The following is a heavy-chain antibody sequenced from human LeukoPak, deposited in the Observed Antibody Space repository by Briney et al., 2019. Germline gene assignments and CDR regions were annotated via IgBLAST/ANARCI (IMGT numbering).Heavy chain of an antibody. J-gene: IGHJ3*02. V-gene: IGHV1-2*06. CDR2: INPNSGGT. CDR1: GYTLTGYY. CDR3: ARADPPDAFDI. Sequence: ASVKVSRKASGYTLTGYYMHWVRQAPGQGLEWMGRINPNSGGTNYAQKFQGRVTMTRDTSISTAYMELSRLRSDDTAVYYCARADPPDAFDIWGQGTMVTVSS.